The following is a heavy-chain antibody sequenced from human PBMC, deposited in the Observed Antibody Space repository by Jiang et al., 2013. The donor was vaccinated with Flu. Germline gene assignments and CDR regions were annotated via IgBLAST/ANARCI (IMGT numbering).Heavy chain of an antibody. V-gene: IGHV5-51*01. CDR2: IYPGDSDT. CDR1: GYSFTSYW. D-gene: IGHD3-22*01. J-gene: IGHJ4*02. CDR3: ARHGGYYYYDSSGYPYYFDY. Sequence: KKPGESLKISCKGSGYSFTSYWIGWVRQMPGKGLEWMGIIYPGDSDTRYSPSFQGQVTISADKSISTAYLQWSSLKASDTAMYYCARHGGYYYYDSSGYPYYFDYWGQGTLVTVSS.